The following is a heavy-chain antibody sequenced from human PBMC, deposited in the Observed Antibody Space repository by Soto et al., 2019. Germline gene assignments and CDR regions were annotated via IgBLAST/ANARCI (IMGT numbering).Heavy chain of an antibody. Sequence: QITVKESGPTLVKPTQTLTLTCTLSGFSLSTSGVGVGWIRQSPGKALERLAVIYWDDVKHYSPSLERRLTITKDTSESEVVLTMTNMDHVDTATYYCARKGSGDYALDYWGQGILVTVSS. J-gene: IGHJ4*02. CDR3: ARKGSGDYALDY. CDR1: GFSLSTSGVG. V-gene: IGHV2-5*02. D-gene: IGHD4-17*01. CDR2: IYWDDVK.